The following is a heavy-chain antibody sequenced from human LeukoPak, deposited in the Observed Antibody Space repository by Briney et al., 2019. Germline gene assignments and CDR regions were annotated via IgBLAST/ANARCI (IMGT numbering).Heavy chain of an antibody. D-gene: IGHD5-18*01. Sequence: TGGSLRLSCAASGFTFSSYAMSWVRQAPGKGLERVSAISGSGGSTYYADSVKGRFTISRDNSKNTLYLQMNSLRAEDTAVYYCASRRIQLDYFDYWGQGTLVTVSS. J-gene: IGHJ4*02. CDR3: ASRRIQLDYFDY. V-gene: IGHV3-23*01. CDR2: ISGSGGST. CDR1: GFTFSSYA.